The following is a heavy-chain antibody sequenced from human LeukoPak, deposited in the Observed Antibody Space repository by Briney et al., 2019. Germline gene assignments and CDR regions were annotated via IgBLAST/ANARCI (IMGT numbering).Heavy chain of an antibody. CDR3: ARHDDRWLQPLNY. D-gene: IGHD5-24*01. CDR2: IYPGDSDT. V-gene: IGHV5-51*01. J-gene: IGHJ4*02. CDR1: GYSFSSYW. Sequence: GESLKISCKGSGYSFSSYWIGWVRQMPGKGLEWMGIIYPGDSDTKYSPSFQGQVTISADKSISTAYLQWSSLKASDTAMYYCARHDDRWLQPLNYWGQGTLVTVSS.